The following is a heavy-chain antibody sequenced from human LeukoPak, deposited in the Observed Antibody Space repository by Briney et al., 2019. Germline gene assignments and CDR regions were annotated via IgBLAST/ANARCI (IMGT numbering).Heavy chain of an antibody. J-gene: IGHJ4*02. CDR1: GYTFTGYY. Sequence: ASVKVSCKASGYTFTGYYMHWVRQAPGQGLEWMGWINPNSGGTNYAQKFQGRVTMTRDTSISTAYMELSRLRSDDTAVYYCVRDLRPLFDDYGDYRDYWGQGTLVTVSS. CDR3: VRDLRPLFDDYGDYRDY. V-gene: IGHV1-2*02. CDR2: INPNSGGT. D-gene: IGHD4-17*01.